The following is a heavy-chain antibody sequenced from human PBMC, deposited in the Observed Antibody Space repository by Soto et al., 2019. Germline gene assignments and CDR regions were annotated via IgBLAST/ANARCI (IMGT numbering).Heavy chain of an antibody. CDR3: ARGRIAAAALDY. CDR1: GFTFSSYS. V-gene: IGHV3-21*01. Sequence: PGGSLRLSCAASGFTFSSYSMNWVRQAPGKGLEWVSSISSSSSYIYYADSVKGRFTISRDNAKNSLYLQMNSLRAEDTAVYYCARGRIAAAALDYWGQGTLVTVSS. CDR2: ISSSSSYI. D-gene: IGHD6-13*01. J-gene: IGHJ4*02.